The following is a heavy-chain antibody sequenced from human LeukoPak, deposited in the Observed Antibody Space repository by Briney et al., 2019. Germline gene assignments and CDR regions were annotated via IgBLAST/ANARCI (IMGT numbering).Heavy chain of an antibody. D-gene: IGHD3-10*01. Sequence: SETLSLTCAVYGGSFSGYYWSWIRQPPGKGLEWIGEINHSGSTNYNPSLKSRVTISVDTSKNQFSLKLSSVTAADTAVYYCARYYGSGSYYSDDAFDIWGQGTMVTVSS. CDR2: INHSGST. J-gene: IGHJ3*02. V-gene: IGHV4-34*01. CDR3: ARYYGSGSYYSDDAFDI. CDR1: GGSFSGYY.